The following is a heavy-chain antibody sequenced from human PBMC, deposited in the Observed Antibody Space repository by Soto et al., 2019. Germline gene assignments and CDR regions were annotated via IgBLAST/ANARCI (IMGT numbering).Heavy chain of an antibody. D-gene: IGHD3-16*01. V-gene: IGHV3-49*03. CDR1: GFSFGDSA. Sequence: DVQLVESGGGLVQPARSLRLSCTTSGFSFGDSAMSWFRQAPGKGLEWVGFVRSQDHGGTLVYAASVKGRFTISRDDSKGIADLQMDSPKIEDTAVDYCSRGGGYSSMVVWGKGTTVTVSS. CDR3: SRGGGYSSMVV. J-gene: IGHJ6*03. CDR2: VRSQDHGGTL.